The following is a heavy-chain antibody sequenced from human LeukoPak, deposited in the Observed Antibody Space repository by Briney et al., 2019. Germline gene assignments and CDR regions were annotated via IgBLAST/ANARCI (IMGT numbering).Heavy chain of an antibody. J-gene: IGHJ4*02. Sequence: GRSLRLSCAASGFTFSSYGMHWVRQAPGKGLEWVAVIWYDGSNKYYADSVKGRFTISRDSSKNTLYLQMNSLRAEDTAVYYCARDSSGSLDYWGQGTLVTVSS. D-gene: IGHD3-10*01. CDR2: IWYDGSNK. CDR3: ARDSSGSLDY. CDR1: GFTFSSYG. V-gene: IGHV3-33*01.